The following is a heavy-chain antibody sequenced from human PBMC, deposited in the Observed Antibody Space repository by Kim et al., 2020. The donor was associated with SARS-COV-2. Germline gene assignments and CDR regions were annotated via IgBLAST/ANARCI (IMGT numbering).Heavy chain of an antibody. J-gene: IGHJ4*02. CDR1: GFIFSGSA. CDR2: IRSKANNYAT. V-gene: IGHV3-73*01. D-gene: IGHD3-22*01. Sequence: GGSLRLSCETSGFIFSGSAMHWVRQASGKGLEWLGRIRSKANNYATAYVVSVKGRFTISRDDSKNTAYLQMNSLKTEDTAMYYCTRRGSDDSNGYFPSWGQGTLVTVSS. CDR3: TRRGSDDSNGYFPS.